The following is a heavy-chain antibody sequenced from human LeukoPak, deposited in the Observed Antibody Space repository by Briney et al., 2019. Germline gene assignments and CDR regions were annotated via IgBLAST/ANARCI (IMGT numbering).Heavy chain of an antibody. CDR2: IRYDGTNK. CDR3: AKNGDRGAYCSGGTCYPYYYYYMDV. J-gene: IGHJ6*03. Sequence: GGSLRLSCAASGFTFTSYGMHWVRQAPGKGLEWVAFIRYDGTNKYYADSVKGRFTISRDNSKNTLYLQMNSLSAEETAVYYCAKNGDRGAYCSGGTCYPYYYYYMDVWGKGTTVTISS. CDR1: GFTFTSYG. D-gene: IGHD2-15*01. V-gene: IGHV3-30*02.